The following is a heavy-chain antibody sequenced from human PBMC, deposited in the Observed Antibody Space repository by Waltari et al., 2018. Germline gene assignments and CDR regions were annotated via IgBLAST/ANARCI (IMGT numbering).Heavy chain of an antibody. J-gene: IGHJ3*01. CDR2: VDPEDGET. CDR3: ATALGDSSSASRPFDF. CDR1: GYTFSDYY. D-gene: IGHD6-19*01. V-gene: IGHV1-69-2*01. Sequence: EVQLLQSGAELKEPGTTVRISCKVSGYTFSDYYIHWVQQAPGKGLRWMGLVDPEDGETIYADNFQGRVTISAATSTDTAFMELSSLRSEDTAVFYCATALGDSSSASRPFDFWGQGTMITVSS.